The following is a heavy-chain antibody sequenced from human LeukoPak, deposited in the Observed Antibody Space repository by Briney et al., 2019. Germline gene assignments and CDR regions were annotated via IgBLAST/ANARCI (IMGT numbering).Heavy chain of an antibody. CDR2: ISYDGSDK. V-gene: IGHV3-30*02. Sequence: GGSLRLSCAASGFTYNDYGMHWVRQAPGKGLEWVTFISYDGSDKSYADSAKGRFIISRDNSKKTLYVQMNSLTTDDTAVYYCAKDVSTGWSFDSWGQGTLVTVSS. CDR3: AKDVSTGWSFDS. J-gene: IGHJ4*02. CDR1: GFTYNDYG. D-gene: IGHD6-19*01.